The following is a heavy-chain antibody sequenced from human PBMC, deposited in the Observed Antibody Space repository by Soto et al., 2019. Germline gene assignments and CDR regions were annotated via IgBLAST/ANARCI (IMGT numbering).Heavy chain of an antibody. J-gene: IGHJ4*02. D-gene: IGHD6-13*01. Sequence: KPSETLSLTCAVYGGSFSGYYWSWIRQPPGKGLEWIGEINHSGSTNYNPSLKSRVTISVDTSKNQFSLKLSSVTAADTAMYYCARGLRGSSWSPQLIFDYWGQGTLVTVSS. CDR2: INHSGST. CDR3: ARGLRGSSWSPQLIFDY. V-gene: IGHV4-34*01. CDR1: GGSFSGYY.